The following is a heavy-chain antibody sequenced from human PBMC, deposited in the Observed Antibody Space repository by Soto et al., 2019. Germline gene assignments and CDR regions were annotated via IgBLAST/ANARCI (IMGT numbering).Heavy chain of an antibody. Sequence: SHGISWVRQAPGQGLEWMGWISAYNGKTNYAQNVQGRVTMTTDTSTRTAYMDLRSLRSDDTAVYYCARGGDVNYYHGMDVWGQGTTVTFSS. CDR2: ISAYNGKT. J-gene: IGHJ6*02. V-gene: IGHV1-18*01. CDR1: SHG. CDR3: ARGGDVNYYHGMDV. D-gene: IGHD5-12*01.